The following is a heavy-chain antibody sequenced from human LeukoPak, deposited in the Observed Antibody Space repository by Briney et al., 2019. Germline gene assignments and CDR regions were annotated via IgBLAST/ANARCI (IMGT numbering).Heavy chain of an antibody. CDR3: ARGASGGGIFDY. V-gene: IGHV4-39*07. CDR2: IHYSGST. J-gene: IGHJ4*02. Sequence: SETLSLTCTVSGGSISNSYYYWGWIRQPPGKGLEWIGSIHYSGSTYYNPSLENRVTISVDTSKNQFSLKLSSVTAADTAVYYCARGASGGGIFDYWGQGTLVTVSS. CDR1: GGSISNSYYY. D-gene: IGHD2-15*01.